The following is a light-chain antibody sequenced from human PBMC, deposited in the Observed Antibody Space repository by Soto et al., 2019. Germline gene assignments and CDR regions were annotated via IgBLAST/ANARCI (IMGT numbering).Light chain of an antibody. Sequence: QSVLTQPPSVSGAPGQRVTISCTGSSSNIGAGYDVRWYQQLPGTAPKLLIYGNSNRPSGVPDRFSGSKSGTSASLAITGLQAEDEADYYCQSYDISLSGWVFGGGTKLTVL. V-gene: IGLV1-40*01. CDR3: QSYDISLSGWV. CDR1: SSNIGAGYD. CDR2: GNS. J-gene: IGLJ3*02.